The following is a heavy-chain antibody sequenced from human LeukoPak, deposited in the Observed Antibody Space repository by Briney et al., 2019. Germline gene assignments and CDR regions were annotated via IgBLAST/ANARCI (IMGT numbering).Heavy chain of an antibody. V-gene: IGHV4-34*01. J-gene: IGHJ5*02. CDR3: ARGPPRFDP. Sequence: AETLSLTCTVSGGSISSYYWSWIRQPPGKGLEWIGEINHSGSTNYNPSLKSRVTISVDTSKNQFSLKLSSVTAADTAVYYCARGPPRFDPWGQGTLVTVSS. CDR2: INHSGST. CDR1: GGSISSYY.